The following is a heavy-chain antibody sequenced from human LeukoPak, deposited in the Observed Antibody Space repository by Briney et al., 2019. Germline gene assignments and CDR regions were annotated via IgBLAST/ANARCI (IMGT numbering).Heavy chain of an antibody. CDR1: GYTFTSYG. CDR2: ISAYNGNT. Sequence: ASVKVSCKASGYTFTSYGISWVRQAPGQGLEWMGWISAYNGNTNYAQKLQGRVTMTTDTSTSTAYMELRSLRSDDTAVYYCAADFRGGVKGYYGSWGQGTLVSVSS. D-gene: IGHD3-10*01. V-gene: IGHV1-18*01. J-gene: IGHJ4*02. CDR3: AADFRGGVKGYYGS.